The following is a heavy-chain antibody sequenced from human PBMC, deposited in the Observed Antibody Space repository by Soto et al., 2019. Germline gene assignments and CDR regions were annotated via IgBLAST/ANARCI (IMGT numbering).Heavy chain of an antibody. D-gene: IGHD1-20*01. J-gene: IGHJ3*02. V-gene: IGHV4-59*08. CDR2: IYYSGST. Sequence: PSETLSLTCTVSGGSISSYYWSWIRQPPGKGLEWIGYIYYSGSTNYNPSLKSRVTISVDTSKNQFPLKLSSVTAADTALYYCARHITSAVPISGAFDIWGQGTMVTVSS. CDR3: ARHITSAVPISGAFDI. CDR1: GGSISSYY.